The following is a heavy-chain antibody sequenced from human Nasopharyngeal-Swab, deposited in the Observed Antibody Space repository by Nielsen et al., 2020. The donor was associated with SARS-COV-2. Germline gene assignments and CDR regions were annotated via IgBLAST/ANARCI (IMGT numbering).Heavy chain of an antibody. J-gene: IGHJ6*02. CDR1: GGSISSSNW. D-gene: IGHD5-12*01. V-gene: IGHV4-4*02. CDR3: ASTYHYSLYYYYGMDV. Sequence: SETLSLTCAVSGGSISSSNWWRWVRQPPGKGLEWIGEIYHSGSTNYNPSLKSRVTISLDKSKNQFSLKLSSVTAADTAVYYCASTYHYSLYYYYGMDVWGQGTTVTVSS. CDR2: IYHSGST.